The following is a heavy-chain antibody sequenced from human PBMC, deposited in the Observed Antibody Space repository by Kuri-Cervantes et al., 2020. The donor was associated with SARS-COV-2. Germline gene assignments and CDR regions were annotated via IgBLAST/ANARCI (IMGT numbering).Heavy chain of an antibody. CDR2: IIPIFGTA. Sequence: SVKVSCKASGGTFSSYAVSWVRQAPGQGLEWMGGIIPIFGTANYAQKFQGRVTITADESTSTAYMELSSLRSEDTAVYYCANLREVEYYGMDVWGQGTTVTVSS. CDR1: GGTFSSYA. CDR3: ANLREVEYYGMDV. V-gene: IGHV1-69*13. J-gene: IGHJ6*02. D-gene: IGHD1-26*01.